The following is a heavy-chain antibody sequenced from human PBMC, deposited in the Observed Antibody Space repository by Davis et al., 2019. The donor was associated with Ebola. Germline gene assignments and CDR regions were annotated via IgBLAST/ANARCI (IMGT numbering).Heavy chain of an antibody. Sequence: PGGSLRLSCAASGFTLSSYWMSWVRQAPGKGLEWVANIKQDESEKYYVDSVKGRFTISRDNAKNSLYLQMNSLRAEDTAVYYCAISATARGGTDYWGQGTLVTVSS. CDR3: AISATARGGTDY. D-gene: IGHD6-25*01. J-gene: IGHJ4*02. V-gene: IGHV3-7*01. CDR1: GFTLSSYW. CDR2: IKQDESEK.